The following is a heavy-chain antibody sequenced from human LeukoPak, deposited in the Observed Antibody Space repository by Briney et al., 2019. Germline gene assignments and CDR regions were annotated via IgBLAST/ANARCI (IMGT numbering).Heavy chain of an antibody. CDR3: ARDRGVAVTGFDY. J-gene: IGHJ4*02. D-gene: IGHD4-23*01. CDR2: ISSSGSTI. CDR1: GSTFSDYY. Sequence: GGSLRLSCAASGSTFSDYYMSWIRQAPGKGLEGVSYISSSGSTIYYADSVKGRFTISRDNAKNSLYLQMNSLRAEDTAVYYCARDRGVAVTGFDYWGQGTLVTVSS. V-gene: IGHV3-11*01.